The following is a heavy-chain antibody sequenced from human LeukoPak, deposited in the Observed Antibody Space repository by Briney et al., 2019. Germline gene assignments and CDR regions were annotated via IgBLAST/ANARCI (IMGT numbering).Heavy chain of an antibody. Sequence: GGSLRLSCAASGFTFSTYGMHWVRQAPGKGLVWVAVTSYDGSNLYYGDSVKGRFTISRDNSKSPLYLQMNSLRADDTAVYYCVKGIRDFSRSPSFDWWGQGILVTVSS. V-gene: IGHV3-30*18. D-gene: IGHD3-9*01. CDR3: VKGIRDFSRSPSFDW. J-gene: IGHJ4*02. CDR1: GFTFSTYG. CDR2: TSYDGSNL.